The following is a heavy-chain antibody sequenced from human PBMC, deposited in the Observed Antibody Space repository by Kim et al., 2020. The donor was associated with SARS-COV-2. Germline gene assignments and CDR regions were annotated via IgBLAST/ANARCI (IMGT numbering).Heavy chain of an antibody. CDR1: GYTFTGYY. Sequence: ASVKVSCKASGYTFTGYYMHWVRQAPGQGLEWMGWINPNSGGTNYAQKFQGRVTMTRDTSISTAYMELSRLRSDDTAVYYCARDTPPPYYDFWSGYSHYGMDVWGQGTTVTVSS. J-gene: IGHJ6*02. CDR3: ARDTPPPYYDFWSGYSHYGMDV. V-gene: IGHV1-2*02. CDR2: INPNSGGT. D-gene: IGHD3-3*01.